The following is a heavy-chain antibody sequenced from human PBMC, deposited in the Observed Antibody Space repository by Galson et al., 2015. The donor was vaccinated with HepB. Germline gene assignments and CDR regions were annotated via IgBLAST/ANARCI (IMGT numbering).Heavy chain of an antibody. J-gene: IGHJ6*03. D-gene: IGHD3-10*01. Sequence: ETLSLTCAVSGGSLSGYYWTWIRQPPGKGLEWIGEINHSGRANYNPSLKSRVAIPMDMPKNQFSLKLSAVTAADTAVYYCARIVRGVIITWNYFCTDVWGKGTTVIVSS. CDR3: ARIVRGVIITWNYFCTDV. CDR2: INHSGRA. CDR1: GGSLSGYY. V-gene: IGHV4-34*01.